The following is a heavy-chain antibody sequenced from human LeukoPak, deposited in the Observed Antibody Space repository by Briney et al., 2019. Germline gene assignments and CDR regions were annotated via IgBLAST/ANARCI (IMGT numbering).Heavy chain of an antibody. D-gene: IGHD5-24*01. CDR3: ARDGTGVYNLVQY. CDR2: INPNSGGT. Sequence: ASVKVSCKAPGYTFTGYYMHWVRQAPGQGLEWMGRINPNSGGTNYAQKFQGRVTMTRDTSISAVYMELSRLRSDDTAVYYCARDGTGVYNLVQYWGQGTLVTVSS. CDR1: GYTFTGYY. V-gene: IGHV1-2*02. J-gene: IGHJ4*02.